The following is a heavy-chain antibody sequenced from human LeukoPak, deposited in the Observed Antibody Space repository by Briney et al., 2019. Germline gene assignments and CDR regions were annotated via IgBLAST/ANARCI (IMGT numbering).Heavy chain of an antibody. CDR2: ISGSGGPT. D-gene: IGHD3-3*01. CDR1: GFTFEDYA. CDR3: AKDRRAGGVDY. Sequence: GRSLRLSCAASGFTFEDYAMHWVRQAPGKGLEWVSDISGSGGPTYYADSVKGRFTISRDNSKSTLYLQMNSLRAEDTAVYYCAKDRRAGGVDYWGQGTLVTVSS. V-gene: IGHV3-23*01. J-gene: IGHJ4*02.